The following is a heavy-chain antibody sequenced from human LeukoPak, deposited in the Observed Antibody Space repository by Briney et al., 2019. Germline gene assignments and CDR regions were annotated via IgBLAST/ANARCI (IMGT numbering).Heavy chain of an antibody. CDR3: AKDRRGLYSGYDRTSDY. V-gene: IGHV3-23*01. D-gene: IGHD5-12*01. CDR2: ISGSGGTT. J-gene: IGHJ4*02. CDR1: GFTLSSFA. Sequence: PGGSLILSCAAPGFTLSSFAMTWVRQAPGKGLEWVSAISGSGGTTYYAHSVKGRFTISRDNSKNKLYLQMSSLRAEDTAVYYGAKDRRGLYSGYDRTSDYWGQGTLVTVSS.